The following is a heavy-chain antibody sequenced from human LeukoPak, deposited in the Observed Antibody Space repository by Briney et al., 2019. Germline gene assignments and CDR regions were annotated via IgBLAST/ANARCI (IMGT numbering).Heavy chain of an antibody. D-gene: IGHD4-23*01. CDR3: ATVVGDYGGNPRYFDL. CDR1: GYTLTELS. J-gene: IGHJ2*01. Sequence: ASVTVSCKVSGYTLTELSMHWVRQAPGKGLEWMGGFDPEDGETIYAQKFQGRVTMTEDTSTDTAYMELSSLRSEDTAVYYCATVVGDYGGNPRYFDLWGRGTLVTVSS. CDR2: FDPEDGET. V-gene: IGHV1-24*01.